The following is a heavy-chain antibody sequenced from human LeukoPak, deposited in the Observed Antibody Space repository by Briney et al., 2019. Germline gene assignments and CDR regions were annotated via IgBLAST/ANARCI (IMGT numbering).Heavy chain of an antibody. CDR2: IIPIFGTA. J-gene: IGHJ4*02. CDR3: AREMDYDSSGPFDY. Sequence: ASVKVSCKASGGTFSSYAISWERQAPGQGLEWMGGIIPIFGTANYAQKFQGRVTITADESTSTAYMELSNLRSEDTAVYYCAREMDYDSSGPFDYWGQGTLVTVSS. V-gene: IGHV1-69*01. D-gene: IGHD3-22*01. CDR1: GGTFSSYA.